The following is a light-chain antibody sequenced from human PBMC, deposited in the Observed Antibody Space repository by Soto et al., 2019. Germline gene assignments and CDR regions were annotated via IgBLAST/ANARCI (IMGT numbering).Light chain of an antibody. Sequence: EIVLTQSPGNLSLSPGERATLSCRASQSVSSSYLAWYQQKPGQAPRLLIYGASSRATGIPDRFSGSGSGTDFTLTISRLEPEDFAVYYCQQYDSSFMYTFGQGTKLEIK. CDR3: QQYDSSFMYT. CDR2: GAS. V-gene: IGKV3-20*01. J-gene: IGKJ2*01. CDR1: QSVSSSY.